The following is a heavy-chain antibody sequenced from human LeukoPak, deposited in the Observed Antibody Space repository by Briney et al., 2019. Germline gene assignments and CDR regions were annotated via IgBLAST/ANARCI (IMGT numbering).Heavy chain of an antibody. CDR2: IDNGGGT. CDR3: ARGKGVYTFGPLDS. CDR1: GFTVGSNS. J-gene: IGHJ4*02. Sequence: PGGSLRLSCAPSGFTVGSNSMSWVRQAPGKGLEWVSVIDNGGGTYYTDSVKGRFTISRDSSKNTLYLQMNSLRAEDTAVYFCARGKGVYTFGPLDSWGQGTLVTVSS. D-gene: IGHD5-18*01. V-gene: IGHV3-53*01.